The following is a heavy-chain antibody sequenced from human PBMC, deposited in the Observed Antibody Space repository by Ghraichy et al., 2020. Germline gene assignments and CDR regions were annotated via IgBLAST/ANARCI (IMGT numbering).Heavy chain of an antibody. Sequence: SETLSLTCTVSGDSISSYYWSWIRQPPGKGLEWIGYIYYSGSTTYNPSLKSRLTISVDVSKNQFSLELSSVTAADTAVYYCARHSTYYYLDGSVGYCDFWGQGTLVTVSS. CDR1: GDSISSYY. V-gene: IGHV4-59*08. CDR3: ARHSTYYYLDGSVGYCDF. CDR2: IYYSGST. J-gene: IGHJ4*02. D-gene: IGHD1-26*01.